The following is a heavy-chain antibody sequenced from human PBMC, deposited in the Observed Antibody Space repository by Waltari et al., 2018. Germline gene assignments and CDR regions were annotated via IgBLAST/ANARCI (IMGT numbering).Heavy chain of an antibody. CDR1: GFNFNSYT. CDR2: IGTNGDYI. J-gene: IGHJ6*03. V-gene: IGHV3-21*01. CDR3: ASHFEDYYYYMDV. Sequence: ELQLVESGGGLVTPGGALRLSCVASGFNFNSYTMNWVRQAPGKGLEWVSSIGTNGDYIYYADSVKGRFTTSRDNARNSLYLQMTSLRAEDTAVYFCASHFEDYYYYMDVWGKGTTVTVSS.